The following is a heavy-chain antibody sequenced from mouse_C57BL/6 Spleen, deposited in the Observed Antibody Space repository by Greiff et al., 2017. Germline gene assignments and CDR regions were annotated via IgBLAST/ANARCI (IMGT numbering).Heavy chain of an antibody. CDR3: ARDGTRDYFDY. Sequence: VQLQQSGPGLVKPSQSLSLTCSVTGYSITSGYYWNWIRQFPGNKLEWMGYISYDGSNNYNPSLKNRISITRDTSKNQFFLKLNSVTTEDTATYYCARDGTRDYFDYWGQGTTLTVSS. CDR2: ISYDGSN. CDR1: GYSITSGYY. D-gene: IGHD3-3*01. J-gene: IGHJ2*01. V-gene: IGHV3-6*01.